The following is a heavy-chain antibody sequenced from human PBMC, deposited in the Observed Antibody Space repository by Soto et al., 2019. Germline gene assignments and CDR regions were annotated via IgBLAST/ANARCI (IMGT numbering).Heavy chain of an antibody. V-gene: IGHV3-30*02. D-gene: IGHD3-10*01. CDR1: GFTFSSYG. CDR2: IWYDGSNK. CDR3: AKNPPRGYYYYVMDV. Sequence: GGSLRLSCAASGFTFSSYGMHWVRQAPGKGLEWVAVIWYDGSNKYYADSVKGRFTISRDNSKNTLYLQMNSLRAEDTAVYYCAKNPPRGYYYYVMDVSGQGTTVTVSS. J-gene: IGHJ6*02.